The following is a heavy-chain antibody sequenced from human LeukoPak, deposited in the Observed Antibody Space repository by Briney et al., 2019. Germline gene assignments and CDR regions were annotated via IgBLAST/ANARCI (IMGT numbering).Heavy chain of an antibody. D-gene: IGHD1-26*01. Sequence: GGSLRLSCAASGFTFSSYGMHWVRQAPGKGLEWVAFIRYDGSNKYYADSVKGRFTISRDNSKNTLYLQMNSLRAEDTAVYYCAKEWYSGSYYAFDIWGQGTMVTVSS. CDR3: AKEWYSGSYYAFDI. V-gene: IGHV3-30*02. J-gene: IGHJ3*02. CDR2: IRYDGSNK. CDR1: GFTFSSYG.